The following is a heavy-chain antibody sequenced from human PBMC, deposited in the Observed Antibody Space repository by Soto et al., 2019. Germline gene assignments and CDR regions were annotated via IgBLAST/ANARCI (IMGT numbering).Heavy chain of an antibody. D-gene: IGHD2-2*01. CDR3: AKYRRAEAEGFTLDY. J-gene: IGHJ4*02. CDR2: IYYTGST. Sequence: SETLSLTCTVSGDSINNYYWSWIRQPPGKRLEWIGYIYYTGSTTYNPSLESRVTMSVDTSKNQFSLKLSSVNAADTAVYYCAKYRRAEAEGFTLDYWGRGTLVTVSS. V-gene: IGHV4-59*01. CDR1: GDSINNYY.